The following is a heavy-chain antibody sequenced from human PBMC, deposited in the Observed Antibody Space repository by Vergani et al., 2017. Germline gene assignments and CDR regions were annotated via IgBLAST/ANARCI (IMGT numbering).Heavy chain of an antibody. D-gene: IGHD3-3*01. Sequence: QVQLQQWGAGLLKPSETLSLTCAVYGGSFSGYYWSWIRQPPGKGLEWIGEINHSGSTNYNPSLKSRVTISVDTAKNQFSLKLSSVTAADTAVYYCARAMDVLRFLEWPADYYMDVWGKGTTVTVSS. V-gene: IGHV4-34*01. CDR3: ARAMDVLRFLEWPADYYMDV. CDR1: GGSFSGYY. J-gene: IGHJ6*03. CDR2: INHSGST.